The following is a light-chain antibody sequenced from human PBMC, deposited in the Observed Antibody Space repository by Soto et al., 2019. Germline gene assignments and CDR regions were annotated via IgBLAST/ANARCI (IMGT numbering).Light chain of an antibody. J-gene: IGLJ2*01. CDR2: VSS. CDR1: SSNLGAGYD. Sequence: QSVLTQPPSVSGAPGQRVTISCTGSSSNLGAGYDVHWYQQVPGTAPKFLIYVSSNRPSGVPDRFSGSRSGTSAFLAISGLQAEDGADYYCQSYDKSLSGVVFGGGTKLTVL. V-gene: IGLV1-40*01. CDR3: QSYDKSLSGVV.